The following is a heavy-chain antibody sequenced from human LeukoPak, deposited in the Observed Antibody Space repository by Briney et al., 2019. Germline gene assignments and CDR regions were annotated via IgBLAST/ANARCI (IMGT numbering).Heavy chain of an antibody. D-gene: IGHD3-22*01. CDR3: ARRGEGYYYDSSGYYDY. CDR2: ISVYNGNT. Sequence: ASVKVSCMASGYTFTSYGISWVRQAPGQGLEWMGWISVYNGNTNYAQKLQGRVTMTTDTSTSTAYMELRSLRSDDTAVFYCARRGEGYYYDSSGYYDYWGQGTLVTVSS. V-gene: IGHV1-18*01. J-gene: IGHJ4*02. CDR1: GYTFTSYG.